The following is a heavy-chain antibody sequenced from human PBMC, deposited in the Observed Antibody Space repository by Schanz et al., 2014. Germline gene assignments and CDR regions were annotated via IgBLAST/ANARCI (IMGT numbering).Heavy chain of an antibody. CDR3: ARDGDCDY. J-gene: IGHJ4*02. CDR2: ISSSSGTI. V-gene: IGHV3-48*01. CDR1: GFTFSNYG. Sequence: VQLVESGGDLVKPGGSLRLSCEASGFTFSNYGMNWVRQAPEKGLEWVSYISSSSGTIYYADSVKGRFTISRDNAKNLLYLQMNSLRAEDTAVYYCARDGDCDYWGQGTLVAVSS.